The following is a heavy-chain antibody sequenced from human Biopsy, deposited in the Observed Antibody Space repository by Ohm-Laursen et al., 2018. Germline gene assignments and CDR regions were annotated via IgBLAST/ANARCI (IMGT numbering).Heavy chain of an antibody. V-gene: IGHV1-69*04. CDR2: IISMVGTP. CDR3: ARDKTVLNYYFASDV. D-gene: IGHD2/OR15-2a*01. J-gene: IGHJ6*01. CDR1: GGTFNNYG. Sequence: SSVKVSCKASGGTFNNYGITWVRQAPGQGLEWVGRIISMVGTPKYAQKFQGRATITVDKSTSTAYQDLSSLKSEDTAVYYCARDKTVLNYYFASDVWGQGTTVTVSS.